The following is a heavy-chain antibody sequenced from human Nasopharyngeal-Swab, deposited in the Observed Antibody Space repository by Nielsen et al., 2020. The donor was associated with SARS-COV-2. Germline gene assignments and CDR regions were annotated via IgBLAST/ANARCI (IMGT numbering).Heavy chain of an antibody. CDR3: TRDVGTDVATATTTDSDAFNI. D-gene: IGHD5-18*01. Sequence: GESLKISCAASGFNFSTYSMNWVRQAPGKGLEWVSSINSASNYIFYADSLKGRFTISRDNAWNSLYLQMNSLSAEDTAVYYCTRDVGTDVATATTTDSDAFNIWGQGTMVIVSS. CDR1: GFNFSTYS. V-gene: IGHV3-21*01. CDR2: INSASNYI. J-gene: IGHJ3*02.